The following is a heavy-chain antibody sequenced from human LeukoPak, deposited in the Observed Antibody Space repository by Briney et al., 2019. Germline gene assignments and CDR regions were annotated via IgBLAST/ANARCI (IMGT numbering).Heavy chain of an antibody. Sequence: PGGSLRLSCAASGFTFSSYAMNWVRQAPGKGLEWVSAISSSGSSTYYADSVKGRFTISRDNTKNTLYLQMNSLRAEDTAVYYCAKAMVVAATRIGYYFDYWGQGTLVTVSS. J-gene: IGHJ4*02. V-gene: IGHV3-23*01. D-gene: IGHD2-15*01. CDR1: GFTFSSYA. CDR3: AKAMVVAATRIGYYFDY. CDR2: ISSSGSST.